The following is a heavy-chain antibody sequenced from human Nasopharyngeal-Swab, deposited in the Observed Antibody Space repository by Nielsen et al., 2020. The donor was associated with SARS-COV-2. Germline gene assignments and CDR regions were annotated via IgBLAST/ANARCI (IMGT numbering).Heavy chain of an antibody. CDR2: INHSGST. J-gene: IGHJ4*02. Sequence: SQPLSLTCAVYGCSFSGYYWSWLRQLPGKGLEWIGEINHSGSTNYNPSLKSRVTISVDTSKNQFSLKLRSVTAADTAVYYCARGRDTSWAYFDYWGQGTLVTVSS. D-gene: IGHD2-2*01. CDR1: GCSFSGYY. CDR3: ARGRDTSWAYFDY. V-gene: IGHV4-34*01.